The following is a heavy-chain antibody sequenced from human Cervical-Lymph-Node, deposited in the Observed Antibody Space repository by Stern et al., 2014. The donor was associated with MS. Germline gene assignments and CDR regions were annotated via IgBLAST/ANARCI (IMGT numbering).Heavy chain of an antibody. CDR2: INPSGGST. Sequence: QMQLVQSGAEVKKPGASVKVSCKASGYTFPHYYMHWGRQAPGQGLEWMGIINPSGGSTSYAQKFQGRVTMTRDTSTSTVYMELSSLRSEDTAVYYCTREVAGHRLGMMDVWGQGTTVTVSS. V-gene: IGHV1-46*01. D-gene: IGHD6-19*01. J-gene: IGHJ6*02. CDR1: GYTFPHYY. CDR3: TREVAGHRLGMMDV.